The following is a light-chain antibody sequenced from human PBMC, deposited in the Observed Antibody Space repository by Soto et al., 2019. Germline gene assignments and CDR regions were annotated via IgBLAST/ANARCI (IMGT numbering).Light chain of an antibody. V-gene: IGKV3-20*01. J-gene: IGKJ1*01. CDR2: GAS. CDR1: LSVSRNY. CDR3: QQYGSSPWT. Sequence: EIVLTQSPGTLSLSPGERATLSCRASLSVSRNYLAWYQQKPGQAPRLLIYGASSRAAGTPDRFTGSGSGTDFTLSIDRLEPEDFAVYHCQQYGSSPWTFGQGTKVDIK.